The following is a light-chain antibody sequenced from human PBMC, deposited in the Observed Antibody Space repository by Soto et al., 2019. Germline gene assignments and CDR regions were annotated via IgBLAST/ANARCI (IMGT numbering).Light chain of an antibody. V-gene: IGLV2-14*01. CDR2: EVS. CDR1: SSDVGGYNY. J-gene: IGLJ1*01. Sequence: QSALTQPASVSGSPGQSITISCTGTSSDVGGYNYVSWYQQHPGKAPKLMMSEVSNRPSGVSNRFSGSKSGNTASLTISGLQSEDEAEYYFNSYTSSSTFVFGTGTKVTVL. CDR3: NSYTSSSTFV.